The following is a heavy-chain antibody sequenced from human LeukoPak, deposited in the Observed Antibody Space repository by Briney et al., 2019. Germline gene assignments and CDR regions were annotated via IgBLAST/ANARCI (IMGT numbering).Heavy chain of an antibody. D-gene: IGHD5-18*01. CDR2: ISSSSSYI. J-gene: IGHJ4*02. CDR1: GFTFSSYS. CDR3: AREYRNRGYSYGSLDY. Sequence: GGSLRLSCAASGFTFSSYSMNWVRQAPGKGLEWVSSISSSSSYIYYADSVKGRFTISRDNAKNSLYLQMNSLRAEDTAVYYCAREYRNRGYSYGSLDYSGQGTLVTVSS. V-gene: IGHV3-21*01.